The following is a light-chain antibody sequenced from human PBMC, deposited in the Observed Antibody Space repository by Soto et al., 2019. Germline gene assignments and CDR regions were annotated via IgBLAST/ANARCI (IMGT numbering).Light chain of an antibody. Sequence: DIQMTQSPSTLSASVGDRVTITCRASQSISSWLAWYQQKPGKAPKLLIYTASSLESGVPSRFSGSGSGTDFNLTISSLQPDDVATYYCQQYNSYSWTFGQGTKVEIK. J-gene: IGKJ1*01. CDR3: QQYNSYSWT. CDR2: TAS. V-gene: IGKV1-5*03. CDR1: QSISSW.